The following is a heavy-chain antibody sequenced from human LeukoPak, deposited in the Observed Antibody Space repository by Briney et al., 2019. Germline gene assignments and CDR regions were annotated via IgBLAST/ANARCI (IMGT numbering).Heavy chain of an antibody. Sequence: ASVKVSCKVSGYTLTELSMHWVRQAPGKGLEWMGGFDPEDGETIYAQKFQGRVTMTRYTSVSTAYMELSSLRSEDTAVYYCVGGAPNWGFDFWGQGTLVTVSS. J-gene: IGHJ4*02. CDR2: FDPEDGET. V-gene: IGHV1-24*01. CDR1: GYTLTELS. CDR3: VGGAPNWGFDF. D-gene: IGHD7-27*01.